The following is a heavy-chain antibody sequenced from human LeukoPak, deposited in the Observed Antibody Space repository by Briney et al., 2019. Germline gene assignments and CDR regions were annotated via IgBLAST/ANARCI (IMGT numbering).Heavy chain of an antibody. Sequence: PGGSLRLSCAASGFTYSSYEMNWVRQAPGKGREWVSYISSSGSTIYYADSVKGRFTISRDNAKNSLYLQMNSLRAEDTAVYYCARDPRHGDYGDYWGQGTLVTVSS. CDR3: ARDPRHGDYGDY. V-gene: IGHV3-48*03. J-gene: IGHJ4*02. D-gene: IGHD4-17*01. CDR2: ISSSGSTI. CDR1: GFTYSSYE.